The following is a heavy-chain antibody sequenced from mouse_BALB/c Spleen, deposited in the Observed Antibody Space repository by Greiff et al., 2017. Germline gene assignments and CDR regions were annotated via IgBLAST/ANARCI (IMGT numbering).Heavy chain of an antibody. J-gene: IGHJ4*01. CDR1: GYTFTSYW. Sequence: VQRVESGAELAKPGASVKMSCKASGYTFTSYWMHWVKQRPGQGLEWIGYINPSTGYTEYNQKFKDKATLTADKSSSTAYMQLSSLTSEDSAVYYCARYYGPYYYAMDYWGQGTSVTVSS. CDR3: ARYYGPYYYAMDY. D-gene: IGHD1-2*01. CDR2: INPSTGYT. V-gene: IGHV1-7*01.